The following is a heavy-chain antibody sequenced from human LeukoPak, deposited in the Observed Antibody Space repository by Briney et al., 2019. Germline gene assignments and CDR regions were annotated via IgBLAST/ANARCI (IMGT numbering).Heavy chain of an antibody. CDR1: GFTFSSYG. Sequence: PGGSLRLSCAASGFTFSSYGMHWVRQAPGKGLEWVAVISYDGSNKYYADSVKGRFTISRDNSKNTLYLQMNSLRAEDTAVYYCAKSISRGEQQLVPGGRYYYYYYGMDVWGQGTTVTVSS. D-gene: IGHD6-13*01. CDR3: AKSISRGEQQLVPGGRYYYYYYGMDV. V-gene: IGHV3-30*18. CDR2: ISYDGSNK. J-gene: IGHJ6*02.